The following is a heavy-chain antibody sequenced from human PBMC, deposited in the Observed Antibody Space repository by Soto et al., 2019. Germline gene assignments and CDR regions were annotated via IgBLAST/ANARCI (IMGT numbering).Heavy chain of an antibody. V-gene: IGHV5-51*01. D-gene: IGHD6-13*01. Sequence: PGESLKISCKAFGYTFTNHWIGWVRQMPGKGLEWMGIIFPDGSDSKYSPSFQGQVTFSVDKSISTAYLQWGSLKASDTAMYYCARGGSSWYRDMDVWGQGTTVTVSS. CDR2: IFPDGSDS. CDR3: ARGGSSWYRDMDV. J-gene: IGHJ6*02. CDR1: GYTFTNHW.